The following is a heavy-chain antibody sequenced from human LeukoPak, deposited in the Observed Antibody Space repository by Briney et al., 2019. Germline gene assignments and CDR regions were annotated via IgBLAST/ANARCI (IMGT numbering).Heavy chain of an antibody. V-gene: IGHV3-23*01. CDR1: GFTFSSYA. Sequence: PGGSLRLSCAASGFTFSSYAMSWVRQAPGKGLEWVSTVSGSGGYTYYADSVKGRFTISRDNSKNTLYLQMSSLRAEDTAIYYCAKVTDGYNIFDYWGQGTLVTVSS. D-gene: IGHD5-24*01. CDR3: AKVTDGYNIFDY. J-gene: IGHJ4*02. CDR2: VSGSGGYT.